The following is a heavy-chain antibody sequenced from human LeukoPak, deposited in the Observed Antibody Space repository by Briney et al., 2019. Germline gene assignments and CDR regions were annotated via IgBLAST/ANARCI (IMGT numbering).Heavy chain of an antibody. D-gene: IGHD2-15*01. J-gene: IGHJ3*02. CDR3: ARESCSGGSCYSAAFDI. Sequence: SPGGSLRLSCAASGFTFSTYSMSWVRQAPGKGLEWVSSITSSSDYIYYADSVKGRFTISRDNAKNSLYLQMNSLRAEDTAVYYCARESCSGGSCYSAAFDIWGQGTMVTVSS. CDR1: GFTFSTYS. CDR2: ITSSSDYI. V-gene: IGHV3-21*01.